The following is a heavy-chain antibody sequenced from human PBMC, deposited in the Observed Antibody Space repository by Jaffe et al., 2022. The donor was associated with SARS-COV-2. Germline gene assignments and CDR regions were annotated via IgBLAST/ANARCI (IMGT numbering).Heavy chain of an antibody. Sequence: EVQLVESGGDLVQPGGSLTLSCAVSGFTFSNSWMAWVRQVPGKGLEWVANFDPEGNHVYYVDSVRGRFTISRDNVRNSLYLEMHSLRADDTAVYYCGRDPSFGALDYWGQGALVIVSS. CDR1: GFTFSNSW. CDR3: GRDPSFGALDY. CDR2: FDPEGNHV. V-gene: IGHV3-7*03. D-gene: IGHD3-10*01. J-gene: IGHJ4*02.